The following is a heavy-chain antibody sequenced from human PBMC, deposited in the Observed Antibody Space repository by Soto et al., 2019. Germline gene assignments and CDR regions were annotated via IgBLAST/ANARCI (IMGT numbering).Heavy chain of an antibody. CDR2: IYSGGST. Sequence: SETLSLTCTVSGGFVNSDTHSWSWIRQTPGKRLEWIGFIYSGGSTKSPSLRSRVTMSVDTSKNQFSLKLRSVIVADTAVYHCARFVRSCSATTCSTRADVWGQGITVTVSS. V-gene: IGHV4-61*01. D-gene: IGHD2-2*01. J-gene: IGHJ6*02. CDR1: GGFVNSDTHS. CDR3: ARFVRSCSATTCSTRADV.